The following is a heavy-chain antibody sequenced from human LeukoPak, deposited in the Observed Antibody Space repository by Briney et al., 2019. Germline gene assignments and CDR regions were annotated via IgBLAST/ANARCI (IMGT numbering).Heavy chain of an antibody. D-gene: IGHD4-11*01. CDR1: GFNLRDYW. Sequence: PGGSLRLSCAASGFNLRDYWMHWVRQAPGKGLVLVSRLGTDGTYTNYADSVTGRFTISRDNAKNTLYLQMDSLRAEDTSFYYCVRDPSNSGNWFDLWGQGTLVTVSP. V-gene: IGHV3-74*01. CDR2: LGTDGTYT. CDR3: VRDPSNSGNWFDL. J-gene: IGHJ5*02.